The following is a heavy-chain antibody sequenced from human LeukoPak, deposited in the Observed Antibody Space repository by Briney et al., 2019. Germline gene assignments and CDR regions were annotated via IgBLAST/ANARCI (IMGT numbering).Heavy chain of an antibody. J-gene: IGHJ4*02. CDR2: INPNSGGT. CDR3: AAIGRDDIMITFGGVIDY. Sequence: GASVKVSCKASGYTFTGYYMHWVRQAPGQGLEWMGWINPNSGGTNYAQKFQGRVTMTRDTSISTAYMELSRLRSDDTAVYYCAAIGRDDIMITFGGVIDYWGQGTLVTVSS. V-gene: IGHV1-2*02. D-gene: IGHD3-16*01. CDR1: GYTFTGYY.